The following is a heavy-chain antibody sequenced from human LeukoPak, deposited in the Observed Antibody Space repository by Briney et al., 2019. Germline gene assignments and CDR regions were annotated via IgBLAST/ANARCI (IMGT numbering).Heavy chain of an antibody. V-gene: IGHV4-38-2*01. CDR1: AYSVNSGLF. Sequence: SETLSLTCAVSAYSVNSGLFWGWIRQPPGNGLEWIATIYHNRITHYNTSLKSRVTISVDTSKNQFSLKMSSVTAADTAVYYCARGVALSDHGIIDSWGQGTLATVSS. D-gene: IGHD1-1*01. CDR2: IYHNRIT. J-gene: IGHJ4*02. CDR3: ARGVALSDHGIIDS.